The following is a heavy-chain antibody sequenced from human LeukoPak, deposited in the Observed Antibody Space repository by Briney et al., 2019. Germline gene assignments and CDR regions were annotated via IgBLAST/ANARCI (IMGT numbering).Heavy chain of an antibody. J-gene: IGHJ4*02. Sequence: SETLSLTCTVSGGSISSSSYYWGWIRQPPGKGLEWIGSIYYSGSTYYNPSLKSRVTISVDTSKNQFSLKLSSVTAADTAVYYCARLIYDSSGYPPLYFDYWGQGTLVTVSS. CDR2: IYYSGST. CDR3: ARLIYDSSGYPPLYFDY. CDR1: GGSISSSSYY. V-gene: IGHV4-39*01. D-gene: IGHD3-22*01.